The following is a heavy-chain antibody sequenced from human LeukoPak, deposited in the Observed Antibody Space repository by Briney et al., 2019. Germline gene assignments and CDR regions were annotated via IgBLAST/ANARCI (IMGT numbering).Heavy chain of an antibody. CDR2: ISSSSSTI. J-gene: IGHJ4*02. D-gene: IGHD1-26*01. CDR1: GFTLSDYY. Sequence: GGSLRLSCAASGFTLSDYYMSWIRQAPGKGLEWVSYISSSSSTIYYADSVKGRFTISRDNAKNSLYLQMNSLREEDTAVYYCARIWAIVGATYFDYWGQGTLVTVSS. CDR3: ARIWAIVGATYFDY. V-gene: IGHV3-11*04.